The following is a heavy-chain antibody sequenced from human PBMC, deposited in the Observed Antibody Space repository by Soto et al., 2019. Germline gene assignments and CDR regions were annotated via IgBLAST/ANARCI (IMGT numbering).Heavy chain of an antibody. Sequence: SETLSLTCTVSGGSISSSNYSWGWIRQPPGKGLEWIGSIYYSGSTYYNPSLKSRVTISVDTSKNQVSLKLSSVTAADTAVYYCARQGRNCSGGSCYCYWGQGTLVTVPQ. V-gene: IGHV4-39*01. D-gene: IGHD2-15*01. CDR1: GGSISSSNYS. CDR2: IYYSGST. CDR3: ARQGRNCSGGSCYCY. J-gene: IGHJ4*02.